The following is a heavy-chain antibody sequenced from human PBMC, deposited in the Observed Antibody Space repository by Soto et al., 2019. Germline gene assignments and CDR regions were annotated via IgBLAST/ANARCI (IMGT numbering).Heavy chain of an antibody. V-gene: IGHV3-30-3*01. CDR1: GFTFSSYA. CDR2: ISYDGSNK. CDR3: ARDTPTPHIAARPDY. D-gene: IGHD6-6*01. J-gene: IGHJ4*02. Sequence: QVQLVESGGGVVQPGRSLRLSCAASGFTFSSYAMHWVRQAPGKGLEWVAVISYDGSNKYYADSVKGRFTISRDNSKNTLYLQMNSLRAEDTAVYYCARDTPTPHIAARPDYWGQGTLVTVSS.